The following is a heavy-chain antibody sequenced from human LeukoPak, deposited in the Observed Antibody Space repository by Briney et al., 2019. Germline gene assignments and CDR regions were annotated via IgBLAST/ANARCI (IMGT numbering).Heavy chain of an antibody. J-gene: IGHJ4*02. CDR2: IYCGGAT. D-gene: IGHD1-26*01. V-gene: IGHV3-53*01. CDR1: GFTVSSNY. CDR3: ASGTKWELLLNY. Sequence: PGGSLRLSCAASGFTVSSNYMSWVRQAPGKGLEWVSVIYCGGATYYAASVKGRFTISRDNSKNTLFLQMNSLKVEDTAVYYCASGTKWELLLNYWGQGTLVTVSS.